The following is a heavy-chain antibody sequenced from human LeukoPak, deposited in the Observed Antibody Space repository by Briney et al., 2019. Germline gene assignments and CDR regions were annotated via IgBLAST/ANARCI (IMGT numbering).Heavy chain of an antibody. CDR1: GFTFSRYW. CDR2: INSGGSGT. CDR3: ARDYNSEYYFDY. D-gene: IGHD1-20*01. Sequence: PGGSLRLSCAASGFTFSRYWMHWVRQTPGKGLMWVSRINSGGSGTSYADSVEGRFTISRDNAKNTLYLQMNSLRAEDTAVYYCARDYNSEYYFDYWGQGTLVTVSS. J-gene: IGHJ4*02. V-gene: IGHV3-74*01.